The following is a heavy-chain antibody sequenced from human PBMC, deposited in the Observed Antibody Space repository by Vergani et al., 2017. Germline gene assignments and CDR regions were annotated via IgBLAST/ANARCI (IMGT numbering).Heavy chain of an antibody. J-gene: IGHJ4*02. Sequence: QLQLQESGPGLVKPSETLSLTCTVSGGSISSSSYYWGWIRQPPGKGLEWIGSIYYSGSTHYNPSLKSRVTISVDTSKNQFSLKLSSVTAADTAVYYCARGRYMTTVTRFDYWGQGTLVTVSS. CDR3: ARGRYMTTVTRFDY. CDR1: GGSISSSSYY. CDR2: IYYSGST. V-gene: IGHV4-39*07. D-gene: IGHD4-17*01.